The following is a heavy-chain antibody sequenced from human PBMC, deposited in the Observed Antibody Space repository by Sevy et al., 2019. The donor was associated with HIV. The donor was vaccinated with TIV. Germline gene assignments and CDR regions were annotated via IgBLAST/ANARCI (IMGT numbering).Heavy chain of an antibody. J-gene: IGHJ4*02. CDR1: GFTLSPYS. D-gene: IGHD3-22*01. CDR3: TRVGTSGYTSDY. Sequence: GGSLRLSCAASGFTLSPYSMEWVRQAPGKGLEWVSHISSTSKNIYYADSVKGRFTISRDNAKSSVYLQMSSLRDDDMAVYYCTRVGTSGYTSDYWGQGTLVAVSS. V-gene: IGHV3-48*02. CDR2: ISSTSKNI.